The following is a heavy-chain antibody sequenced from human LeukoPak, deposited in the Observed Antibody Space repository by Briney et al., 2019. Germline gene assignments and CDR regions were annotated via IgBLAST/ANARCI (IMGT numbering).Heavy chain of an antibody. CDR1: GGSISSYY. Sequence: SETLCLTCTVSGGSISSYYWSWIRQPPGKGLEWIGYIYYSGSTNYNPSLKSRVTISLDTSKSQFSLKLTSVTAADTAVYYCARSGGYSSPQNYWGQGTLVTVSS. CDR2: IYYSGST. J-gene: IGHJ4*02. CDR3: ARSGGYSSPQNY. V-gene: IGHV4-59*01. D-gene: IGHD6-19*01.